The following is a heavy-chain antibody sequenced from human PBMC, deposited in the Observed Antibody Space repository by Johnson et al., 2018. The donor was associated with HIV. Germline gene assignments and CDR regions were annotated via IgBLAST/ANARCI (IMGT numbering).Heavy chain of an antibody. CDR1: GFTISTFW. CDR2: ISGDGSSS. V-gene: IGHV3-74*02. D-gene: IGHD6-6*01. J-gene: IGHJ3*02. Sequence: VQLVESGGALVQPGGSLRLSCEVSGFTISTFWMHWVRQVPGKGLMWVSRISGDGSSSSYADSVKGRFTISRDNAKNTLYLQLNSLRVEDTAICYCARTQLLADDAFNNWGQGTMVTVSS. CDR3: ARTQLLADDAFNN.